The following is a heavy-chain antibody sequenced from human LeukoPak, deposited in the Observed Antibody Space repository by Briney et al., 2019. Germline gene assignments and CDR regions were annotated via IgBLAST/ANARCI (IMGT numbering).Heavy chain of an antibody. CDR1: GFTFSSYA. D-gene: IGHD3-16*02. J-gene: IGHJ4*02. V-gene: IGHV4-34*01. CDR3: ARYDYVWGSYRYRAFDY. Sequence: GSLRLSCAASGFTFSSYAMSWIRQPPGKGLEWIGEINHSGSTNYNPSLKSRVTISVDTSKNQFSLKLSSVTAADTAVYYCARYDYVWGSYRYRAFDYWGQGTLVTVSS. CDR2: INHSGST.